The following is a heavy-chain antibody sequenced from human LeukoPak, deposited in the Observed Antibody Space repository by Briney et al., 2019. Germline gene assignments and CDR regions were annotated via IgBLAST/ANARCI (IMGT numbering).Heavy chain of an antibody. D-gene: IGHD6-13*01. V-gene: IGHV3-43*02. CDR3: AKDSKGYSSSWYDDYYYYYGMDV. CDR1: GLTFDEYA. J-gene: IGHJ6*02. Sequence: GGSLRLSCAASGLTFDEYAMHWVRQAPGKCLEWVSLISGDGGSTYYADSVKGRFTISRDNSKNSLYLQMNSLRTEDTALYYCAKDSKGYSSSWYDDYYYYYGMDVWGQGTTVTVSS. CDR2: ISGDGGST.